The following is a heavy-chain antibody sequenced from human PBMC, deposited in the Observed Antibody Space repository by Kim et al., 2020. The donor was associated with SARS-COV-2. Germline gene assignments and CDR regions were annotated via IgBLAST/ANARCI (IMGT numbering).Heavy chain of an antibody. V-gene: IGHV4-34*01. D-gene: IGHD3-16*01. J-gene: IGHJ5*02. Sequence: SETLSLTCAVYGGSFSGYYWSWIRQPPGKGLEWIGEINHSGSTNYNPSLKSRVTISVDTSKNQFSLKLSSVTAADTAVYYCARKVGFWANWFDPWGQGTLVTVSS. CDR1: GGSFSGYY. CDR3: ARKVGFWANWFDP. CDR2: INHSGST.